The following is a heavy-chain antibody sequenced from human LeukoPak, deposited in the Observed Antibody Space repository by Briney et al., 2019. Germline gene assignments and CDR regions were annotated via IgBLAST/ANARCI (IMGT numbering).Heavy chain of an antibody. CDR3: ARDRTGYTIPYGMDV. J-gene: IGHJ6*02. V-gene: IGHV4-39*02. Sequence: SETLSLTCTVSGGSISSTSYYWGWIRQPPGKGLEWIGSIYYSGGTYYNPSLKSRVTISVDTSKKQFSLKLSSVTAADTAVYYCARDRTGYTIPYGMDVWGQGTTVTVSS. CDR1: GGSISSTSYY. CDR2: IYYSGGT. D-gene: IGHD6-13*01.